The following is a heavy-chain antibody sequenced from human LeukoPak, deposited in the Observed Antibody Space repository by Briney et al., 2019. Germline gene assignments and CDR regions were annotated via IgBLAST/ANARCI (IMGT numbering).Heavy chain of an antibody. CDR3: AKGDAIGYYYYYMDV. J-gene: IGHJ6*03. D-gene: IGHD3-22*01. CDR2: ISYDGSNK. CDR1: GFTFSSYA. V-gene: IGHV3-30*04. Sequence: GGSLRLSCAASGFTFSSYAMHWVRQAPGKGLEWVAVISYDGSNKYYADSVKGRFTISRDNSKNTLYLQMNSLRAEDTAVYYCAKGDAIGYYYYYMDVWGKGTTVTVSS.